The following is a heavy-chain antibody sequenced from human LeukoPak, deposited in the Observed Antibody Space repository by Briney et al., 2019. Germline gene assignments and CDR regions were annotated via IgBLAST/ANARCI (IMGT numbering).Heavy chain of an antibody. CDR2: IYYTGST. V-gene: IGHV4-39*01. J-gene: IGHJ6*03. CDR3: ARLVSYDVLTENFYKYYMDV. D-gene: IGHD3-9*01. CDR1: SGSISSNNYY. Sequence: SETLSLTCTVSSGSISSNNYYWGWSRQPPGKGLEWSGSIYYTGSTFYNPSLKSRVTMSLDALKNQFTLKVTSVTATDTAVYYCARLVSYDVLTENFYKYYMDVWGKGTTVTVSS.